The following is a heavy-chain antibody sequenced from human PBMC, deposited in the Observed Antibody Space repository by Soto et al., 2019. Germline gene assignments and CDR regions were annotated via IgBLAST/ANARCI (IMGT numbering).Heavy chain of an antibody. CDR2: IYPGGVNI. V-gene: IGHV1-46*01. CDR1: GYSFTSHY. J-gene: IGHJ5*02. CDR3: ARGVGSGSYYNQYNWFDP. Sequence: ASVKVSCKAIGYSFTSHYMHWVRQAPGQGLEWMGTIYPGGVNIGYAQKFKGRVTMTTDTSTSTAYMELRSLRSDDTAVYYCARGVGSGSYYNQYNWFDPWGQGTLVTVSS. D-gene: IGHD3-10*01.